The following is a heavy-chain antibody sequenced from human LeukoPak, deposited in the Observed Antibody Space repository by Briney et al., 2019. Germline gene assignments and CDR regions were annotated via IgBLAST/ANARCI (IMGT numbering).Heavy chain of an antibody. Sequence: AGGSLRLSCAASGFTFGSYGMHWVRQAPGKGLEWVAVISYDGSNKYYADSVKGRFTISRDNSKNTLYLQMNSLRAEDTAVYYCAKDGSGYSGYADYWGQGTLLTVSS. CDR2: ISYDGSNK. J-gene: IGHJ4*02. D-gene: IGHD5-12*01. CDR1: GFTFGSYG. V-gene: IGHV3-30*18. CDR3: AKDGSGYSGYADY.